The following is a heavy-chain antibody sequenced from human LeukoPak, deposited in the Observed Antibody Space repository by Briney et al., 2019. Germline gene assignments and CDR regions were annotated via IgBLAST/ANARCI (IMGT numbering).Heavy chain of an antibody. CDR3: ARGPSPNPRGYSYGYGDY. D-gene: IGHD5-18*01. Sequence: SETLSLTCTVSGGSISSYYWSWIRQPPGKGLEWIGYIYYSGSTNYNPSLKSRVTISVDTSKNQFSLKLSSVTAADTAVYYCARGPSPNPRGYSYGYGDYWGQGTLVTVSS. J-gene: IGHJ4*02. CDR2: IYYSGST. V-gene: IGHV4-59*12. CDR1: GGSISSYY.